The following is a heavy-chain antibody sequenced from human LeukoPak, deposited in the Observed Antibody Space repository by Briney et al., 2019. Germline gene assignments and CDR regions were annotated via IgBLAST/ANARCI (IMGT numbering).Heavy chain of an antibody. Sequence: RPGGSLILSCAASGFTFSSYAMSWVRQAPGKGLEWVSAVSSSGGRTYDKDSVKGRFTISRDNAKNTLYLQMNSLRAEDTAVHYCARATSYNNYGMDVWGQGTTVTVSS. V-gene: IGHV3-23*01. CDR2: VSSSGGRT. D-gene: IGHD1-14*01. J-gene: IGHJ6*02. CDR1: GFTFSSYA. CDR3: ARATSYNNYGMDV.